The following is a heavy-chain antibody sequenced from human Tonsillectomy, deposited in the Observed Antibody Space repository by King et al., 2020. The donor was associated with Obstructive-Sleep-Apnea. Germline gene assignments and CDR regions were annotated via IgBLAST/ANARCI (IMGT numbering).Heavy chain of an antibody. CDR2: ISGSGGST. CDR1: RFTFSSYA. Sequence: VQLVESGGGLVQPGGSLRLSCAASRFTFSSYAMSWVRQAPGKGLEWVSGISGSGGSTYYADSVKGRFTISRDNSKKTLYLQMNSLRVDDTAVYYCARGRRWDQFSGFDYWGQGTLVPVSS. CDR3: ARGRRWDQFSGFDY. D-gene: IGHD1-26*01. V-gene: IGHV3-23*04. J-gene: IGHJ4*02.